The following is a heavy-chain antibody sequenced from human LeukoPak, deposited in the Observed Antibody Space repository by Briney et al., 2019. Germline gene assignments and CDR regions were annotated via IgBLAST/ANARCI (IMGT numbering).Heavy chain of an antibody. V-gene: IGHV3-23*01. CDR2: ISGSGGST. J-gene: IGHJ3*02. CDR1: GFTFSSYA. D-gene: IGHD3-22*01. CDR3: ARYISMILEHDAFDI. Sequence: GGSLRLSCAASGFTFSSYAMSWVRQAPGKGLEWVSAISGSGGSTYYADSVKGRFTISRDNSKNTLYLQMNSLRAEDTAVYYCARYISMILEHDAFDIWGQGTMVTVSS.